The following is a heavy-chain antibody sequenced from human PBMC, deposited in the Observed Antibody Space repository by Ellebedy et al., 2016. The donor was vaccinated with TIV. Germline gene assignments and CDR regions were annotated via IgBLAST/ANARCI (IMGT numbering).Heavy chain of an antibody. Sequence: GESLKISXAASGFTFSSYAMHWVRQAPGKGLEWVAVISYDGSNKYYADSVKGRFTISRDNSKNTLYLQMNSLRAEDTAVYYCARGGRQWENWGWFDPWGQGTLVTVSS. CDR3: ARGGRQWENWGWFDP. D-gene: IGHD7-27*01. V-gene: IGHV3-30-3*01. CDR1: GFTFSSYA. CDR2: ISYDGSNK. J-gene: IGHJ5*02.